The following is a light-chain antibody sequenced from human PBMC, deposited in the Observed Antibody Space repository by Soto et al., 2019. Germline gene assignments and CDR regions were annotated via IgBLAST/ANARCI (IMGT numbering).Light chain of an antibody. CDR2: GAS. CDR3: RQNNKWPPVT. CDR1: QTISND. Sequence: LVLTQSPATVSVSPGEGVTLSCRASQTISNDFAWYQQKPGQAPRLLIYGASTRATGVPARFSGGGSGTEFTLTISSLQSEDFAFYYCRQNNKWPPVTFGGGTKV. V-gene: IGKV3-15*01. J-gene: IGKJ4*01.